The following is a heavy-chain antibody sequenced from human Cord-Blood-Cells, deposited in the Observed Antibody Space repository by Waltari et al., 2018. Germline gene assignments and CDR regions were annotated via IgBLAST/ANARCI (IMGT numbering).Heavy chain of an antibody. V-gene: IGHV3-21*01. Sequence: EVQLVESGGGLVKPGGSLRLSCAASGFTFSSYSMNWVRQAPGKGLGGVSTISSSSSYIYYADAVKGRFTISRDNAKNSLYLQMNSLRAEDTTVYYCARDLKTDWYFDLWGRGTLVTVSS. CDR3: ARDLKTDWYFDL. D-gene: IGHD2-21*02. J-gene: IGHJ2*01. CDR2: ISSSSSYI. CDR1: GFTFSSYS.